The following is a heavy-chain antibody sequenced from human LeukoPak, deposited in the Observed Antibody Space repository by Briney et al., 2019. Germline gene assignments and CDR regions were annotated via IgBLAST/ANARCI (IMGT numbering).Heavy chain of an antibody. V-gene: IGHV3-7*01. CDR3: ARDTGGGYSCYDC. D-gene: IGHD5-18*01. CDR2: IKQDGSEK. CDR1: GFTFSSYG. J-gene: IGHJ4*02. Sequence: GGSLRLSCAASGFTFSSYGMTWIRQAPGKGLEGVANIKQDGSEKYYVDSVKGRFTVSRDNAKNSLYLQMNSLRAEDTAVYYCARDTGGGYSCYDCWGQGTLVTVSS.